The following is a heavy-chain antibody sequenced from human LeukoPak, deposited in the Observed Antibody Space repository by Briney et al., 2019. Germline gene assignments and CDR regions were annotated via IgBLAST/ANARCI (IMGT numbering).Heavy chain of an antibody. CDR2: IYTSGST. D-gene: IGHD6-6*01. CDR1: GGSISSYY. CDR3: ASGIEYSSSDY. V-gene: IGHV4-4*07. J-gene: IGHJ4*02. Sequence: SETLSLTCTVSGGSISSYYWSWIRQPAGKGLEWIGRIYTSGSTNYNPSLKSRVTMSVDTSKNQFSLKPSSVTAADTAVYYCASGIEYSSSDYWGQGTLVTVSS.